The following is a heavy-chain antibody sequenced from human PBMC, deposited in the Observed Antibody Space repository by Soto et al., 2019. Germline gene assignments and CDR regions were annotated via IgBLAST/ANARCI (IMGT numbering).Heavy chain of an antibody. CDR1: GYTFTGYY. CDR2: INPNSGGT. Sequence: ASVKVSCKASGYTFTGYYMHWVRQAPGQGLEWMGWINPNSGGTNYAQKFQGWVTMTRDTSISTAYMELSRLRSDDTAVYYCARDHSSTSGPNWFDPWGQGTMVTAPQ. D-gene: IGHD2-2*01. V-gene: IGHV1-2*04. CDR3: ARDHSSTSGPNWFDP. J-gene: IGHJ5*02.